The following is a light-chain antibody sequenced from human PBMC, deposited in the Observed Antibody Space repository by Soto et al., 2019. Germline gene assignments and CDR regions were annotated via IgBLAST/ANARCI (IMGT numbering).Light chain of an antibody. CDR3: SSYASSSSPYVV. CDR2: AVS. V-gene: IGLV2-14*01. CDR1: SSDVGGYNY. J-gene: IGLJ2*01. Sequence: QSALTRPASVSGSPGQSITISCTGTSSDVGGYNYVSWYQQHPGMAPKLMIYAVSNRPSGVSNRFSGSKSGNTASLTISGLQAEDEAHYYCSSYASSSSPYVVFGGGTKLTVL.